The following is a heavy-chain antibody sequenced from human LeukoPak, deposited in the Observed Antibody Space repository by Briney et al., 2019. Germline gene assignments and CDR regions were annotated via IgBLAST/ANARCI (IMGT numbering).Heavy chain of an antibody. Sequence: SETLSLTCTVSGGSISSSSYYWGWIRQPPGKGLEWIGSIYYSGSTYYNPSLKSRVTISVDTSKNQFSLKLSSVTAADTAVYYCARSDYSNHNWFDPWGQGTLVTVSS. CDR3: ARSDYSNHNWFDP. D-gene: IGHD4-11*01. J-gene: IGHJ5*02. CDR2: IYYSGST. CDR1: GGSISSSSYY. V-gene: IGHV4-39*01.